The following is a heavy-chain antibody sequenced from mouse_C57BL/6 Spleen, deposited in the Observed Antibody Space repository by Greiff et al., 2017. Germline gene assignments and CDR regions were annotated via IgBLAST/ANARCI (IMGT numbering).Heavy chain of an antibody. CDR2: IYPGDGDT. CDR1: GYAFSSYW. V-gene: IGHV1-80*01. Sequence: QVQLKQSGAELVKPGASVKISCKASGYAFSSYWMNWVKQRPGKGLEWIGQIYPGDGDTNYNGKFKGKATLTADKSSSTAYMQLSSLTSEDSAVYFCARNYYDYDVYYFDYWGQGTTLTVSS. J-gene: IGHJ2*01. D-gene: IGHD2-4*01. CDR3: ARNYYDYDVYYFDY.